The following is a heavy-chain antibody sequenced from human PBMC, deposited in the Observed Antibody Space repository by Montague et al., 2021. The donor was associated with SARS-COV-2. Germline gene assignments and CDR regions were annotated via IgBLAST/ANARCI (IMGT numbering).Heavy chain of an antibody. Sequence: CAISGDSVSSNRAAWNWIRQSPSRGLEWLGRTYYRSKWYNDYAVSVKSRITINPDTSKNQFSLQLNSVTPEDTAVHYCARGIWFGELLTGYYYYGMDVWGQGTTVTVSS. D-gene: IGHD3-10*01. CDR3: ARGIWFGELLTGYYYYGMDV. J-gene: IGHJ6*02. CDR1: GDSVSSNRAA. V-gene: IGHV6-1*01. CDR2: TYYRSKWYN.